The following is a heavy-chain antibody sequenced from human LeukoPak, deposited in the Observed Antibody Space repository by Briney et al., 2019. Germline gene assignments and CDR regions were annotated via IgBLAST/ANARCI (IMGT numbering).Heavy chain of an antibody. CDR3: AKSGGYCSSTSCYYYYYGMDV. Sequence: SLRLSCAASGFTFSSYGMHWVRQAPGKGLEWVAVISYDGSNKYYADSVKGRFTISRDNSKNTLYLQMNSLRAEDTAVYYCAKSGGYCSSTSCYYYYYGMDVWGQGTTVTVSS. J-gene: IGHJ6*02. CDR2: ISYDGSNK. V-gene: IGHV3-30*18. CDR1: GFTFSSYG. D-gene: IGHD2-2*01.